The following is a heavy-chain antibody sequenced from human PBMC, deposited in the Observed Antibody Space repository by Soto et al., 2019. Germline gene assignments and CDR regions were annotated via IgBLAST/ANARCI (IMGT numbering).Heavy chain of an antibody. D-gene: IGHD2-15*01. CDR1: GFTFSSYA. CDR3: AKDCSGGSCYSSWFDP. CDR2: ISGSGGST. V-gene: IGHV3-23*01. Sequence: PGGSLRLSCAASGFTFSSYAMSWVRQAPGKGLEWVSAISGSGGSTYYADSVKGRFTISRDNSKNTLYLQMNSLRAEDTAVYYCAKDCSGGSCYSSWFDPWGQGTLVTVSS. J-gene: IGHJ5*02.